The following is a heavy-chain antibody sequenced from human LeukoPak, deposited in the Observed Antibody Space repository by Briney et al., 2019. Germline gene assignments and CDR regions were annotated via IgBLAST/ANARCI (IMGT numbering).Heavy chain of an antibody. D-gene: IGHD6-13*01. CDR3: ARGVLVAAAVSTDD. CDR1: GYTFTGYY. CDR2: INPNSGGT. Sequence: ASVKVSCKASGYTFTGYYMHWVRQAPGQGLEWMGRINPNSGGTNYAQKFQGRVTITRDTSISTAYMELSRLRSDDTAVYYCARGVLVAAAVSTDDRGQGTLVTVSS. J-gene: IGHJ4*02. V-gene: IGHV1-2*06.